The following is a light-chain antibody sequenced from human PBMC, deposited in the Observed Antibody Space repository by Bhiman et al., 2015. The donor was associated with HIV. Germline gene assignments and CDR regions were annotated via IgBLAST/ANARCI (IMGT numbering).Light chain of an antibody. V-gene: IGLV2-14*03. CDR2: DVS. CDR3: SSYRSSSPSVV. J-gene: IGLJ2*01. Sequence: QSALTQPASVSGSPGESITISCTGTNSDVGGYDYVSWYQHHPGKAPKLMIFDVSNRLSGVSDRFSGSKSGNTASLTISGLQTEDEADYYCSSYRSSSPSVVFGGGTRADRP. CDR1: NSDVGGYDY.